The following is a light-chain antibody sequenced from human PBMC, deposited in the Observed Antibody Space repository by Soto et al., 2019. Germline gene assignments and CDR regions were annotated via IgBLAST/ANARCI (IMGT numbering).Light chain of an antibody. Sequence: IVMTQSPATLSVSPGEGATLSCRASQSVSSNLAWYQQKPGQAPRLLIYDASNRAPGIPARFSGRGSGTDFTLTIRSLEPDDFAVYYCQQRADWPITFGQGTRLEI. V-gene: IGKV3-11*01. CDR3: QQRADWPIT. CDR2: DAS. CDR1: QSVSSN. J-gene: IGKJ5*01.